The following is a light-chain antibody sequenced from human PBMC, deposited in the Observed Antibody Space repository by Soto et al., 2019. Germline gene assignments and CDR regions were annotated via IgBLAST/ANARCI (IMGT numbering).Light chain of an antibody. CDR3: QNYGSAPIT. CDR1: QGISNY. V-gene: IGKV1-27*01. J-gene: IGKJ5*01. Sequence: DIQMTQSPSSLSASVGNRVSITCRASQGISNYLAWYQQKPGKAPKVLIYAASTLQPGVPSRFSGSGSGTDFTLTINSLHPGYIATYYCQNYGSAPITFGQGTRLEIK. CDR2: AAS.